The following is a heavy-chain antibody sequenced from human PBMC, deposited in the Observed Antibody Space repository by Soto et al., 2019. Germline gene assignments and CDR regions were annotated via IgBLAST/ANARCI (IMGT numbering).Heavy chain of an antibody. CDR3: TTSPWISWYFDL. Sequence: EVQLVESGGGLVKPGGSLRLSCAASGFTFSNAWMSWVRQAPGKGLEWVGRIKSKTDGGTTDYAAPVKGRFTISRDDSKNTLYLQMNSLKTEDTAVYYCTTSPWISWYFDLWGRGTLVTVSS. V-gene: IGHV3-15*01. J-gene: IGHJ2*01. D-gene: IGHD1-1*01. CDR2: IKSKTDGGTT. CDR1: GFTFSNAW.